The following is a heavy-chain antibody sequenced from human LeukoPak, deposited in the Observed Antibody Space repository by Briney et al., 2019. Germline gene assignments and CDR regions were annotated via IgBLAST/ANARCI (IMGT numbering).Heavy chain of an antibody. V-gene: IGHV4-39*07. J-gene: IGHJ5*02. CDR3: ASGGYPLNWFDP. Sequence: SETLSLTCTVSGGSISSGNYYWSWIRQPPGKGLEWIGSIYYSGSTYYNPSLKSRVTISVDTSKNQFSLKLSSVTAADTAVYYCASGGYPLNWFDPWGQGTLVTVSS. CDR1: GGSISSGNYY. CDR2: IYYSGST. D-gene: IGHD5-18*01.